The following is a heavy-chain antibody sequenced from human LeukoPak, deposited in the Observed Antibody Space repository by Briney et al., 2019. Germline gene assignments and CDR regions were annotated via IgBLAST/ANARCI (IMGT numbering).Heavy chain of an antibody. CDR1: GFTFSSNA. Sequence: PGGSLRLSCAASGFTFSSNAMSWVRQAPGKGLEWVSAISGSGGNTHYADPVKGRFTISRDNSKNTLYLQMNSLRGEDTAVYYCAKVNPYSTSWTYYFGYWGQGTLVTVSS. D-gene: IGHD6-13*01. J-gene: IGHJ4*02. CDR3: AKVNPYSTSWTYYFGY. CDR2: ISGSGGNT. V-gene: IGHV3-23*01.